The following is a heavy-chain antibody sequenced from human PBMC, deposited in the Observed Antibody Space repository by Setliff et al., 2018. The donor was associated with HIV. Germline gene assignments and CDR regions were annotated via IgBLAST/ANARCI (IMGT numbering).Heavy chain of an antibody. J-gene: IGHJ6*03. Sequence: EGSLRLSCEGSGFTFGSYTMSWVRQSPGKGLEWLSVIYSGSGSTNYADSVKGRFTVSRDNSKNMLYLQMNSLSVEDTATYHCAKETPMGLEWSSPDPRNYNAYYYMDVWGEGTAVTVSS. D-gene: IGHD3-3*01. CDR1: GFTFGSYT. CDR3: AKETPMGLEWSSPDPRNYNAYYYMDV. CDR2: IYSGSGST. V-gene: IGHV3-23*03.